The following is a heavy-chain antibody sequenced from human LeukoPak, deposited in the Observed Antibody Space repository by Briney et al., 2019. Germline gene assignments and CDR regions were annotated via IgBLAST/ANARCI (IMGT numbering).Heavy chain of an antibody. D-gene: IGHD5-18*01. Sequence: GGSLRLSCAASGFTFSTYEMDWVRQAPGKGLEWVSYISGSGSTKYYTDSVKGRFTISRDNAKNSLYLQMNSLRAEDTAVYYCARDESWLPDYWGQGTLVTVSS. CDR3: ARDESWLPDY. V-gene: IGHV3-48*03. CDR2: ISGSGSTK. CDR1: GFTFSTYE. J-gene: IGHJ4*02.